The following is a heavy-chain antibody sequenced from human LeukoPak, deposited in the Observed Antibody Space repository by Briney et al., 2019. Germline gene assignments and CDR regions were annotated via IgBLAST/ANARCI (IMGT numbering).Heavy chain of an antibody. CDR2: IWSDGSNR. D-gene: IGHD4-11*01. Sequence: PGRSQRLSCAASGFIFSHYGMHWVRQAPGKGLEWVAVIWSDGSNRFYAGSVKGRFTISRDNAQNTVFLQMNSLRGEDTAVYYCARDAQRGFDYSYSLRYWGHGILVTVSS. J-gene: IGHJ4*01. CDR1: GFIFSHYG. V-gene: IGHV3-33*01. CDR3: ARDAQRGFDYSYSLRY.